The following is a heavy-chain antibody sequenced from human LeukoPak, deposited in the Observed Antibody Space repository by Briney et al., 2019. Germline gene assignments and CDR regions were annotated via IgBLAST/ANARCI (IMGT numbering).Heavy chain of an antibody. V-gene: IGHV3-30*04. CDR3: ARAAPVRGVTFFDY. Sequence: GSLRLSCAASGFTFSSYAMHWVRQAPGKGLEWVAVISYDGSNKYYADSVKGRFTISRDTSKNSLYLQMNNLRGEDTAVYYCARAAPVRGVTFFDYWGQGTLITVSS. CDR2: ISYDGSNK. CDR1: GFTFSSYA. J-gene: IGHJ4*02. D-gene: IGHD3-10*01.